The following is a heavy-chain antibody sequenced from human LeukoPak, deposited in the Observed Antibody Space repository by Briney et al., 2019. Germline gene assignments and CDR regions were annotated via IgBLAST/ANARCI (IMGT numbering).Heavy chain of an antibody. V-gene: IGHV4-59*08. J-gene: IGHJ3*02. CDR1: GGSISSYY. CDR3: ATSLLYYGSGSYYNEDAFDI. D-gene: IGHD3-10*01. CDR2: IYYSGST. Sequence: SETLSLTCTVSGGSISSYYWSWIRQPPGKGLEWIGYIYYSGSTNYNPSLKSRVTISVDTSKNQFSLKLSSVTAADTAVYYCATSLLYYGSGSYYNEDAFDIWGQGTMVTVSS.